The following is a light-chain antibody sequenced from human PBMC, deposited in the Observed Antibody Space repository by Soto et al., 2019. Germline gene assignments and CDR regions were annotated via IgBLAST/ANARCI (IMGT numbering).Light chain of an antibody. J-gene: IGKJ1*01. Sequence: DIQMTQSPSTLSASVGDRVTITCRASQSISSWLAWYQQKPGKAPNFLIYKASSLEGGVPSRFSGSGSGTEFTLTISSLQPDDFATYYCQQYNSYWTFGQGTKVEIK. CDR2: KAS. CDR1: QSISSW. CDR3: QQYNSYWT. V-gene: IGKV1-5*03.